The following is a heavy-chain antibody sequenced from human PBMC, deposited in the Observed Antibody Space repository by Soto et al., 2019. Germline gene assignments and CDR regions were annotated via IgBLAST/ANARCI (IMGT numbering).Heavy chain of an antibody. J-gene: IGHJ4*02. V-gene: IGHV3-7*01. D-gene: IGHD3-16*01. CDR2: MDQDGSET. Sequence: EVQLVESGGGLVQPGGSVRLSCAASGFTFSTYWMTWVRQPPGKGLEWVANMDQDGSETYYVDSVRGRFTVSRDNAKNSLYLQMNSLRVEDTAVYYCVCGGNFFIYWGQGTLVTVSP. CDR1: GFTFSTYW. CDR3: VCGGNFFIY.